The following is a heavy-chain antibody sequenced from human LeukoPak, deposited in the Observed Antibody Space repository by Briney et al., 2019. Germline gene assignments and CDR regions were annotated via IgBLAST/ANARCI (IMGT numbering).Heavy chain of an antibody. CDR1: GFTFSTFA. Sequence: GGSLRLSCAASGFTFSTFAMSWVRQAPGKGLEWVSAIGDTGGKTYYADYAKGRFTISRDNSKNTLYLQMNSLRAEDTAVYYCAKGPASGDSWGQGTLVTVSS. D-gene: IGHD3-10*01. CDR3: AKGPASGDS. J-gene: IGHJ5*01. CDR2: IGDTGGKT. V-gene: IGHV3-23*01.